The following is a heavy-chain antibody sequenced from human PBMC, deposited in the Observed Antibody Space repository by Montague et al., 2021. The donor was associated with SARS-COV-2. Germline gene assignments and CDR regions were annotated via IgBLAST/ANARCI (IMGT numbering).Heavy chain of an antibody. CDR3: ARGHLSASMIVVVFTSASYYFDY. D-gene: IGHD3-22*01. Sequence: SETLSLTCGVYGGSFGDDHWSWIRQPPGKGLEWIGDIKQSGSTNXNPSLKSGVTISVDTSRNQFSLKLTSVTAADTAVYFCARGHLSASMIVVVFTSASYYFDYWGQGALVTVSS. CDR2: IKQSGST. CDR1: GGSFGDDH. V-gene: IGHV4-34*01. J-gene: IGHJ4*02.